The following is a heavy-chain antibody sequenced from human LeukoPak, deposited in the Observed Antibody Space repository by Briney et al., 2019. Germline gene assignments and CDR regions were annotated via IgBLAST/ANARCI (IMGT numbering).Heavy chain of an antibody. CDR1: GYTFTSYG. J-gene: IGHJ4*02. V-gene: IGHV1-18*01. CDR3: ARDYPYYYDSSGYPTHYYFDY. D-gene: IGHD3-22*01. CDR2: ISAYNGNT. Sequence: ASVKVSCKASGYTFTSYGISWVRQAPGQGLEWMGWISAYNGNTNYAQKLEGRVTMTTDTSTSTAYMELRSLRSDDTAVYYCARDYPYYYDSSGYPTHYYFDYWGQGTLVTVSS.